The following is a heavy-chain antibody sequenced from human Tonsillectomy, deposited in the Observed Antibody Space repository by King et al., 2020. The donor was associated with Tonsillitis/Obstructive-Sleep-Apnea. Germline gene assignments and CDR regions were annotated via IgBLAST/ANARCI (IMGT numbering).Heavy chain of an antibody. J-gene: IGHJ4*02. V-gene: IGHV3-23*04. CDR2: ISGSGGST. CDR1: GFTFSSYA. D-gene: IGHD2-2*02. Sequence: VQLVESGGGLVQPGGSLRLSGAASGFTFSSYAMSWVRQAPGKGLEWVSAISGSGGSTYHADSVKGRFTISRDNSNNTVYLQMNSLRAEDTAVYFCAKDLVPVVIRGFDYWGQGTLVTVSS. CDR3: AKDLVPVVIRGFDY.